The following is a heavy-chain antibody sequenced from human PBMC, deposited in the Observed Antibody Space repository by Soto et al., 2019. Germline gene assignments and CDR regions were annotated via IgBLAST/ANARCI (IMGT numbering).Heavy chain of an antibody. V-gene: IGHV1-8*01. CDR1: GYTFTSYD. CDR3: ARRLWFGELYEDGMDV. J-gene: IGHJ6*02. Sequence: GSVKVSCKASGYTFTSYDINWVRQATGQGLEWMGWMNPNSGNTGYAQKFQGRVTMTRNTSISTAYMELSSLRSEDTAVYYCARRLWFGELYEDGMDVWGQGTTVTVSS. D-gene: IGHD3-10*01. CDR2: MNPNSGNT.